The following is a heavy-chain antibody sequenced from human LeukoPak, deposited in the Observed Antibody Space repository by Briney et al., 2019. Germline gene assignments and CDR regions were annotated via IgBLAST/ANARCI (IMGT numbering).Heavy chain of an antibody. V-gene: IGHV3-21*01. D-gene: IGHD3-10*01. CDR1: GFTFSSYS. CDR3: ARSPGGYFDN. Sequence: GGSLRLSCAASGFTFSSYSMNWVRQAPGKGLEWVSSISSSSSYIYYADSVKGRFTISRDNAKNTLYLQMNSLRVEDTAVYFCARSPGGYFDNWGQGVLVTVSS. CDR2: ISSSSSYI. J-gene: IGHJ4*02.